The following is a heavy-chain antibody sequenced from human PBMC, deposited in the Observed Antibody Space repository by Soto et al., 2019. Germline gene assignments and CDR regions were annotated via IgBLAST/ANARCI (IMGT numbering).Heavy chain of an antibody. J-gene: IGHJ4*02. V-gene: IGHV3-11*06. CDR2: ISSSSSYT. CDR1: GFTFSDYY. Sequence: GGSLRLSCAASGFTFSDYYMSWIRQAPGKGLEWVSYISSSSSYTNYADSVKGRFTISRDNAKNSLYLQMNSLRAEDTAVYYCARGLRDFDWRLPFGYWGQGTLVTVSS. D-gene: IGHD3-9*01. CDR3: ARGLRDFDWRLPFGY.